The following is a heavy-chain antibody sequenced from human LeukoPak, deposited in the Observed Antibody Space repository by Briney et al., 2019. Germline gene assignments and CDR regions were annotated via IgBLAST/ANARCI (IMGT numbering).Heavy chain of an antibody. CDR1: GFTFSSYE. Sequence: PGGSLRLSCAASGFTFSSYEMNWVRQAPGKGLGWVSYISGSGSTIYYADSVKGRFTISRDNVKNSLYLQMNSLRAEDTAVYYCARINGDYSRFDYWGQGTLVTVSS. V-gene: IGHV3-48*03. CDR2: ISGSGSTI. CDR3: ARINGDYSRFDY. D-gene: IGHD4-17*01. J-gene: IGHJ4*02.